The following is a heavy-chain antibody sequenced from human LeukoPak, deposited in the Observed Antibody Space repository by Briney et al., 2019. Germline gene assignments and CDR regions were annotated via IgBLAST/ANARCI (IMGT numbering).Heavy chain of an antibody. V-gene: IGHV4-39*01. Sequence: SETLSLTCTVSGGSISIARDAYFWAWIRQPPGKGLEWIGNIYYSGKTNYSPSLKSRVTMSVDPSKNQSSLSLASVTAADTAVYFCARTHRYTGTDYWGQGTLVIVSS. D-gene: IGHD7-27*01. CDR2: IYYSGKT. CDR1: GGSISIARDAYF. J-gene: IGHJ4*02. CDR3: ARTHRYTGTDY.